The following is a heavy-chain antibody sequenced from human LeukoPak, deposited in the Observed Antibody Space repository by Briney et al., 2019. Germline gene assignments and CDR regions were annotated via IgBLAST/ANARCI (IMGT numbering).Heavy chain of an antibody. V-gene: IGHV3-48*03. CDR3: ARKTSGYDHPHFDY. CDR1: GFTFSSDD. Sequence: PGGSLRLSCAASGFTFSSDDMNWVRQAPGKGLEWVSYISGSGYRIYYAGSVKGRFTISRDNAKKSLYLQMDSLRAEDTAVYYCARKTSGYDHPHFDYWGLGTLVTVSS. CDR2: ISGSGYRI. J-gene: IGHJ4*02. D-gene: IGHD5-12*01.